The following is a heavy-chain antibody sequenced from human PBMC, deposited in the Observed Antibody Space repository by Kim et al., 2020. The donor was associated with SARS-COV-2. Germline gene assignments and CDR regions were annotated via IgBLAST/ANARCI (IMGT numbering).Heavy chain of an antibody. V-gene: IGHV1-2*02. J-gene: IGHJ4*02. Sequence: ASVKVSCKASGYTFTGYYMHWVRQAPGQGLEWMGWINPNSGGTNYAQKFQGRVTMTRDTSISTAYMELSRLRSDDTAVYYCARKLYFDWYGYGGFDYWGQGTLVTVSS. D-gene: IGHD3-9*01. CDR2: INPNSGGT. CDR3: ARKLYFDWYGYGGFDY. CDR1: GYTFTGYY.